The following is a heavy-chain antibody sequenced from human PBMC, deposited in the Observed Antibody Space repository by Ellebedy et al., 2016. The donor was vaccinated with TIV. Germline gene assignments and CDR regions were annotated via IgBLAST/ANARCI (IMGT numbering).Heavy chain of an antibody. D-gene: IGHD3-10*01. V-gene: IGHV4-38-2*02. Sequence: SETLSLTXTVSGYSISSGYYWGWIRHPPGKGLEWIGSMFHSGSTYYNPSLKSRVTISGDTSKNQFSLKVTSVTAADTGIYYCARVGRSRLTLVRGVTKWFDPWGQGTLVSVSS. CDR1: GYSISSGYY. J-gene: IGHJ5*02. CDR2: MFHSGST. CDR3: ARVGRSRLTLVRGVTKWFDP.